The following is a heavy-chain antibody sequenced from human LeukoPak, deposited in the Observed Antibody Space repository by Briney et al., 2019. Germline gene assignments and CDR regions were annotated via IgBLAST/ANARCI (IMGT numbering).Heavy chain of an antibody. CDR3: TAHYDFWSGYSGWFDP. V-gene: IGHV4-59*01. J-gene: IGHJ5*02. D-gene: IGHD3-3*01. CDR2: IYYSGST. Sequence: SETLSLTCTVSGGSISRYYWSWIRQPPGKGLEWIGYIYYSGSTNYNPSLKSRVTISVDTSKNQFSLKLSSVTAADTAVYYCTAHYDFWSGYSGWFDPWGQGTLVTVSS. CDR1: GGSISRYY.